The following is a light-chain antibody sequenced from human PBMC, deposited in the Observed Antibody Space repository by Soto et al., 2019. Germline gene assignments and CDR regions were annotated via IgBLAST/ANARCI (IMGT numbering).Light chain of an antibody. J-gene: IGKJ5*01. CDR1: QSVSSY. CDR2: GAS. Sequence: ETVMTQSPASLPVSTGERATLSCRASQSVSSYLAWYQQKPGQAPRLLIYGASTRATGIPARFSGSGSGTEFTLTISSLQSEDFAIYYCQQYNDWPPITFGQGTRLEIK. V-gene: IGKV3-15*01. CDR3: QQYNDWPPIT.